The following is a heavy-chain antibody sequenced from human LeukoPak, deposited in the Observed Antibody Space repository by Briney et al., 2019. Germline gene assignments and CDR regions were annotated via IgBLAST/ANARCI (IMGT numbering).Heavy chain of an antibody. Sequence: GGSLRLSCAASGFTFDDYAMHWVRQAPGKGLEWVSGISWNSGSIGYADSVKGRFTISRDNAKNSLYLQMNSLRAEDTALYYCAKDIASDYGDSGYYYYGMDVWGQGTTVTVSS. CDR2: ISWNSGSI. J-gene: IGHJ6*02. D-gene: IGHD4-17*01. CDR3: AKDIASDYGDSGYYYYGMDV. CDR1: GFTFDDYA. V-gene: IGHV3-9*01.